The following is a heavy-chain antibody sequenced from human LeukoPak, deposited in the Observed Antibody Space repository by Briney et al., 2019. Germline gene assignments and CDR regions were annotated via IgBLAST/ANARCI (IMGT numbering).Heavy chain of an antibody. V-gene: IGHV3-30*18. Sequence: PGGSLRLSCAASGFTFSSYGMHWVRQAPGKGLEWVEVISYDGSNKYYADSVKGRFTISRDNSKNTLYLQMNSLRAEDTAVYYCAKLLLFCGGDCYNDFDYWGQGTLVTVSS. CDR2: ISYDGSNK. CDR1: GFTFSSYG. CDR3: AKLLLFCGGDCYNDFDY. D-gene: IGHD2-21*02. J-gene: IGHJ4*02.